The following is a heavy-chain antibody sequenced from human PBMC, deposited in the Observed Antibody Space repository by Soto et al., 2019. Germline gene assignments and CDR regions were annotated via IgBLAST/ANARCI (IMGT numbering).Heavy chain of an antibody. D-gene: IGHD3-3*01. CDR1: GGTFSSYA. J-gene: IGHJ6*04. V-gene: IGHV1-69*01. CDR3: ASHQSPGVRFLECLKNYNAGMDV. Sequence: QVQLVQSGAEVKKPGSSVKVSCKASGGTFSSYAISWVRQAPGQGLEWMGGISPIFGTAKYAQKLQGSVTIHADESTSIAYMELSSLRSDDTAVYYCASHQSPGVRFLECLKNYNAGMDVWGNGTTVTVSS. CDR2: ISPIFGTA.